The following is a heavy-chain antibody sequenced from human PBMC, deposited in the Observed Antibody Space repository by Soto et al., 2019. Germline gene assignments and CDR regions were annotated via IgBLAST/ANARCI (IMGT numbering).Heavy chain of an antibody. D-gene: IGHD1-26*01. CDR1: GHPFTANY. V-gene: IGHV1-2*02. J-gene: IGHJ4*02. CDR3: ARDLAKGGGSAGFNY. Sequence: SVKVSSRASGHPFTANYIHLVRQAPEQGFEWMGGINPKXXGXXXXXRXXGRITMTRDTSLSTVYMTLTRLTSDDTAVYYCARDLAKGGGSAGFNYWGQGTLVTVSS. CDR2: INPKXXGX.